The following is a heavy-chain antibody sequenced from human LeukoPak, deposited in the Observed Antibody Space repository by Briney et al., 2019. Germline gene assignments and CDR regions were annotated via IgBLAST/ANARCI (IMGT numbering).Heavy chain of an antibody. V-gene: IGHV3-7*01. J-gene: IGHJ4*02. CDR1: GFAFSNYW. D-gene: IGHD5-18*01. Sequence: GGSLRLSCAASGFAFSNYWMSWVRQAPGKGLEWVANIKEDGSEKYYVDSVKGRFTISRDNAKNTLYLQMKSLRAEDTAVYYCARHLSGVTGYSYGRGIDYWGQGTLVTVSS. CDR3: ARHLSGVTGYSYGRGIDY. CDR2: IKEDGSEK.